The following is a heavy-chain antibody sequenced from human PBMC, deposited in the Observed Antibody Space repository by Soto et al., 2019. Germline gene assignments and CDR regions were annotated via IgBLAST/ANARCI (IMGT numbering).Heavy chain of an antibody. CDR1: GFTFSSYA. V-gene: IGHV3-23*01. CDR2: ISGSGGST. Sequence: QRLSCAASGFTFSSYAMSWVRQAPGKGLEWVSAISGSGGSTYYADSVKGRFTISRDNSKNTLYLQMNSLRAEDTAVYYCAKALITMIVVVTGDAFDIWGQGTMVTVSS. J-gene: IGHJ3*02. CDR3: AKALITMIVVVTGDAFDI. D-gene: IGHD3-22*01.